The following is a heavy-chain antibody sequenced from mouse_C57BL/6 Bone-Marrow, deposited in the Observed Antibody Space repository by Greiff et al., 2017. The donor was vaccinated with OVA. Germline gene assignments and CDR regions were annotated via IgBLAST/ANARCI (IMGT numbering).Heavy chain of an antibody. CDR3: ASGVTTVVADY. D-gene: IGHD1-1*01. CDR2: IHPNSGST. CDR1: GYTFTSYW. J-gene: IGHJ2*01. Sequence: QVQLKQPGAELVKPGASVKLSCKASGYTFTSYWMHWVKQRPGQGLEWIGMIHPNSGSTNYNEKFKSKATLTVDKSSSTAYMQLSSLTSEDSAVYYCASGVTTVVADYWGQGTTLTVSS. V-gene: IGHV1-64*01.